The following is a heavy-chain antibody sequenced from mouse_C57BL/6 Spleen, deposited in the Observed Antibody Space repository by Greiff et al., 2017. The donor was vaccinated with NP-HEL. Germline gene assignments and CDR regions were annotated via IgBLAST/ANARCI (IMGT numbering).Heavy chain of an antibody. CDR2: TFYSGIT. CDR1: GFSINSDCY. D-gene: IGHD1-1*01. CDR3: ARAYGSSWYFDV. Sequence: EVMLVESGPSLVRPSQTLSLTCTVTGFSINSDCYWIWIRQFPGNKLEYIGYTFYSGITYYNPSLESRTYITRDTSKNQFSLKLSSVTTEDTATYYCARAYGSSWYFDVWGTGTTVTVSS. V-gene: IGHV3-3*01. J-gene: IGHJ1*03.